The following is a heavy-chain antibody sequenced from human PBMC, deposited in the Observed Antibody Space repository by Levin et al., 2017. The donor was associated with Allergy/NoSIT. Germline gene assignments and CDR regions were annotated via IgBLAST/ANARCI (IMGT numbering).Heavy chain of an antibody. J-gene: IGHJ4*02. CDR3: ARDMAASGSGYFDY. CDR1: GYSISSGYY. CDR2: IYHSGST. V-gene: IGHV4-38-2*02. D-gene: IGHD6-19*01. Sequence: SETLSLTCAVSGYSISSGYYWGWIRQPPGKGLEWLGSIYHSGSTYYNPSLKSRVTISVDTSKKQFSLKLSSVTAADTAVYYCARDMAASGSGYFDYWGQGTLVTVSS.